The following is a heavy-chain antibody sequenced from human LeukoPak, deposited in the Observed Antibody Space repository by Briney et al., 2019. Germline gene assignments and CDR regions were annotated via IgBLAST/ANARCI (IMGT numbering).Heavy chain of an antibody. CDR2: MNPNSGNT. Sequence: GASVKVSCKASGYTFTSYDINWVRQATGQGLEWMGWMNPNSGNTDCAQKFQGRVTMTRNTSISTVYMELSNLRSDDTAVYYCVRVAEDLTFDYWGQGTLVTVSS. CDR3: VRVAEDLTFDY. D-gene: IGHD1-14*01. CDR1: GYTFTSYD. J-gene: IGHJ4*02. V-gene: IGHV1-8*01.